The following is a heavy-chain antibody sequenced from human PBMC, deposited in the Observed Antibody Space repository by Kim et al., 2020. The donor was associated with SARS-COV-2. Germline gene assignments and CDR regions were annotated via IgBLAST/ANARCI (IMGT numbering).Heavy chain of an antibody. CDR1: GFTFSSYA. CDR2: ISGSGGST. Sequence: GGSLRLSCEASGFTFSSYAMSWVRQAPGKGLEWVSAISGSGGSTYYADSVKGRFTISRDNSKNTLYLQMNSLRAEDTAVYYCASGMRNDYVWGSYGDYWGQGTLVTVSS. V-gene: IGHV3-23*01. CDR3: ASGMRNDYVWGSYGDY. D-gene: IGHD3-16*01. J-gene: IGHJ4*02.